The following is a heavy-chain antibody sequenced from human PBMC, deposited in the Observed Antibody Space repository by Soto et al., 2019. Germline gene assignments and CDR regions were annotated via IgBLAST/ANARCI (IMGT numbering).Heavy chain of an antibody. CDR1: GYTFTSYG. CDR2: ISAYNGNT. J-gene: IGHJ4*02. CDR3: ARYYDILTGYYNPHDY. D-gene: IGHD3-9*01. Sequence: QVQLVQSGAEVKKPGASVKVSCKASGYTFTSYGISWVRQAPGQGLEWMGWISAYNGNTNYAQKLQGRVTLTTDTSTRTAYMELRSLRSDDTAVYYCARYYDILTGYYNPHDYWGQGTLVTVSS. V-gene: IGHV1-18*01.